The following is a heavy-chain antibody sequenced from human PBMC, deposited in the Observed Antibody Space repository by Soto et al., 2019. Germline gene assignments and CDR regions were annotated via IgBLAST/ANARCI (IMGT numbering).Heavy chain of an antibody. V-gene: IGHV4-34*01. D-gene: IGHD3-10*01. Sequence: QVQLQQWGAGLLKPSETLSLTCAVYGGSFSGYYWSWIRQPPGKGLEWIGEINHSGSTNYNPSLKSRVTISVDTSKNQFSLKLSSVTAADTAVYYCARSPITMVRGATKTSNWFDPWGQGTLVTVSS. CDR2: INHSGST. CDR3: ARSPITMVRGATKTSNWFDP. J-gene: IGHJ5*02. CDR1: GGSFSGYY.